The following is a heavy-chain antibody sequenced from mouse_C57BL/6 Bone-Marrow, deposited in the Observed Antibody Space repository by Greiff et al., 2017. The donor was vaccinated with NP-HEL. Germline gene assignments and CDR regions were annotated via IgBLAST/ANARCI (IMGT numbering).Heavy chain of an antibody. V-gene: IGHV1-55*01. CDR3: ARSDDYDGGYYAMDY. J-gene: IGHJ4*01. CDR2: IYPGSGST. Sequence: VQLQQSGAELVKPGASVKMSCKASGYTFTSYWITWVKQRPGQGLEWIGDIYPGSGSTNYNEKFKSKATLTVDTSSSTAYMQLSSLTSEDSAVYYCARSDDYDGGYYAMDYWGQGTSVTVSS. D-gene: IGHD2-4*01. CDR1: GYTFTSYW.